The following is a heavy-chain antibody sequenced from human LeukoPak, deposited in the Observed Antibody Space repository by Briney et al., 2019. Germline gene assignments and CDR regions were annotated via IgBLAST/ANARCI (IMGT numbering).Heavy chain of an antibody. CDR1: GDSVFSNSAA. CDR2: TYYRSKWYN. Sequence: SQTLSLTCAISGDSVFSNSAAWNWIRQSPSRGLEWLGRTYYRSKWYNDYAVSVKSRITINPDTSKNQFSLQLNSVTPEDTAVYYCARGGGYCSSTSCYTSPKYYYYGMDVWGQGTTVTVSS. V-gene: IGHV6-1*01. D-gene: IGHD2-2*02. J-gene: IGHJ6*02. CDR3: ARGGGYCSSTSCYTSPKYYYYGMDV.